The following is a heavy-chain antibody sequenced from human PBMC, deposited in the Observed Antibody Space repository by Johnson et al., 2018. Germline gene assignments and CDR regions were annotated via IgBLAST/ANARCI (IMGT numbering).Heavy chain of an antibody. CDR2: ISGSGDST. CDR3: ANPIRGVHYMDV. J-gene: IGHJ6*02. D-gene: IGHD3-10*01. CDR1: GFTFTTYA. V-gene: IGHV3-23*01. Sequence: EVQLLESGGGLVQPGGSLRLSCEASGFTFTTYAMTWVRQAPGKGLEWVSSISGSGDSTYYADSVKGRFTVSRDNSKSTLFLQVNSLRAEDTAVYYCANPIRGVHYMDVWGQGTTVTVSS.